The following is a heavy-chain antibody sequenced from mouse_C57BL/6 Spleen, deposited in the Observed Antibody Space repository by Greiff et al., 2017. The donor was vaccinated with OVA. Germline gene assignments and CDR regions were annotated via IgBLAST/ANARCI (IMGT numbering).Heavy chain of an antibody. Sequence: EVKLVESGEGLVKPGGSLKLSCAASGFTFSSYAMSWVRQTPEKRLEWVAYISSGGDYIYYADTVKGGFTISRDNARNTLYLQMSSLKSEDTAMYYCTRGYYGSRSAMDYWGQGTSVTVSS. J-gene: IGHJ4*01. CDR1: GFTFSSYA. CDR3: TRGYYGSRSAMDY. CDR2: ISSGGDYI. D-gene: IGHD1-1*01. V-gene: IGHV5-9-1*02.